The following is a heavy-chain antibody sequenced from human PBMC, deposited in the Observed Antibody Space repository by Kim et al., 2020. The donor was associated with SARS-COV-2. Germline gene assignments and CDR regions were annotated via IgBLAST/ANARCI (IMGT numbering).Heavy chain of an antibody. CDR3: ARTSFEGQITLVTAMKHFDY. Sequence: SETLSLTCAVFGGSFSGHFWSWLRQPPGRGLEWIGETDHSGSTSYSPSLNNRVTISVDASRNQFSLKLSSVTAADTAIYYCARTSFEGQITLVTAMKHFDYWAPGTLVTVSS. V-gene: IGHV4-34*01. CDR1: GGSFSGHF. J-gene: IGHJ4*02. CDR2: TDHSGST. D-gene: IGHD2-21*02.